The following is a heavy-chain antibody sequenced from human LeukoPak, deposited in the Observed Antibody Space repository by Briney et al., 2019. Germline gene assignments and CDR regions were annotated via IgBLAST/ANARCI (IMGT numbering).Heavy chain of an antibody. D-gene: IGHD1-7*01. Sequence: PGGSLRLSCAASGFTFSSYAMHWVRQAPGKGLEWVALIWYDGTNKYYEDSVKGRFTISRDNSKNTLYLQMSSLRAEDTAVYYCAKDERNWNYNLASQTYDWGQGTLVTVSS. J-gene: IGHJ4*02. CDR1: GFTFSSYA. CDR2: IWYDGTNK. CDR3: AKDERNWNYNLASQTYD. V-gene: IGHV3-33*06.